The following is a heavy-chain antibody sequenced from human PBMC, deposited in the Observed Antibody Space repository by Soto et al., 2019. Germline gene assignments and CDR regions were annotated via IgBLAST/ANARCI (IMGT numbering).Heavy chain of an antibody. CDR1: GFTFSCYS. J-gene: IGHJ5*02. D-gene: IGHD3-10*01. V-gene: IGHV3-21*01. Sequence: GGSLRLSCAASGFTFSCYSMNWVRQAPGKGLEWVSSISSSSSYIYYADSVKGRFTISRDNAKNSLYLQMNSLRAEDTAVYYCARAAPMVRGVIYWFDPWGQGTLVTVSS. CDR2: ISSSSSYI. CDR3: ARAAPMVRGVIYWFDP.